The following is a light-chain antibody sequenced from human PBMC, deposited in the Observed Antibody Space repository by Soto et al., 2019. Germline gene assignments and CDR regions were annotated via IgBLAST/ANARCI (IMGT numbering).Light chain of an antibody. J-gene: IGLJ2*01. CDR3: QTWGTGIVV. V-gene: IGLV4-69*01. Sequence: QSVLTQSPSASASLGSSVKLTCTLSSGHSSYAIAWHQQQSEKGPRFLMKLNSDGSHNKGDGIPDRFSGSSSGAERYLTISSLQSEDEADYYCQTWGTGIVVFGGGTKLTVL. CDR2: LNSDGSH. CDR1: SGHSSYA.